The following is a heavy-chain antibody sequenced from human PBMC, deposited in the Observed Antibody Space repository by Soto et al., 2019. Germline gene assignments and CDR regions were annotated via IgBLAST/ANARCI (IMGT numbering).Heavy chain of an antibody. CDR3: AQNGGSQWLPYC. D-gene: IGHD2-21*01. Sequence: EVHLLESGGGLVQPGGSLRLSCAGSGFTFSDYAMSWVRQAPGKGLEWVSGISGSGGSIYNADSVKGRFTISRDNSKNTLYLQMNSLRAEDTAVYYCAQNGGSQWLPYCWGQGTLVTVSS. J-gene: IGHJ4*02. V-gene: IGHV3-23*01. CDR2: ISGSGGSI. CDR1: GFTFSDYA.